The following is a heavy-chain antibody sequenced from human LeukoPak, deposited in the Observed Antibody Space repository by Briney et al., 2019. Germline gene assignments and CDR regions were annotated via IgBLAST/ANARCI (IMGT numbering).Heavy chain of an antibody. CDR1: GGSISSSHYY. D-gene: IGHD3-16*01. J-gene: IGHJ4*01. V-gene: IGHV4-39*01. Sequence: SETLSLTCTVSGGSISSSHYYWVWVRRAPGKGLEWIGSIYYSGNTYYNPSLKSRVTLSVDTSKNQFSLKVSSVTAAETAVYYCARQTSSYDVVNRLRTYHFDNWAAEPWSPSPQ. CDR3: ARQTSSYDVVNRLRTYHFDN. CDR2: IYYSGNT.